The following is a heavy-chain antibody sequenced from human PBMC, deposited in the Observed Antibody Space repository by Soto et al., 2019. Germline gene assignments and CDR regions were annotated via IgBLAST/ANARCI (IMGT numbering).Heavy chain of an antibody. CDR2: ISSSSSYI. CDR1: GFTFSSYS. D-gene: IGHD6-6*01. J-gene: IGHJ3*02. V-gene: IGHV3-21*01. CDR3: ARGRIAARPNDAFDI. Sequence: GSLRLSCAASGFTFSSYSMNWVRQAPGKGLEWVSSISSSSSYIYYADSVKGRFTISRDNAKNSLYLQMNSLRAEDTAVYYCARGRIAARPNDAFDIWGQGTMVTVSS.